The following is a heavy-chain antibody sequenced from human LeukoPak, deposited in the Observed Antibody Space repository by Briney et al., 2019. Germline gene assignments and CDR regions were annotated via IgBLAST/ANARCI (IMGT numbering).Heavy chain of an antibody. CDR3: ARGKTYDFWSGSFDY. CDR1: GGTFSSYA. CDR2: IIPIFGTA. D-gene: IGHD3-3*01. Sequence: SVKVSCKASGGTFSSYAISWVRQAPGQGLEWMGRIIPIFGTANYAQKFQGRVTITTDESTSTAYMELSSLRSEDTAVYYCARGKTYDFWSGSFDYWGQGTLVSLSS. V-gene: IGHV1-69*05. J-gene: IGHJ4*02.